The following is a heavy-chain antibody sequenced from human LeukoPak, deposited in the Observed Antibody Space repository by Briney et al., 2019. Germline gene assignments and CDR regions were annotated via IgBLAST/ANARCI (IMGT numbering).Heavy chain of an antibody. CDR1: GGSFSGYY. V-gene: IGHV4-34*01. D-gene: IGHD6-6*01. CDR2: INHSGST. J-gene: IGHJ5*02. Sequence: SETLSLTCAVYGGSFSGYYWSWIRQPPGKGLEWIGEINHSGSTNYNPSLKSRVTISVDTSKNQFSLKLSSVTAADTAVYYCARRKAARSFGWFDPWGQGTLVTVSS. CDR3: ARRKAARSFGWFDP.